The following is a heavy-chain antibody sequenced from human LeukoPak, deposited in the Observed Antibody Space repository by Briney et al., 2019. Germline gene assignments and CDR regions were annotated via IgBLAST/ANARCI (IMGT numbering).Heavy chain of an antibody. CDR2: IYTSGST. Sequence: PSETLSLTCTVSGGSISSYSWSWIRQPAGKGLEWIGRIYTSGSTNYNPSLKSRVTMSVDTPKNQFSLKLSPVTAADTAVYYCARDPYYYGSGSYLPGGHYMDVWGKGTTVTVSS. V-gene: IGHV4-4*07. CDR1: GGSISSYS. CDR3: ARDPYYYGSGSYLPGGHYMDV. D-gene: IGHD3-10*01. J-gene: IGHJ6*03.